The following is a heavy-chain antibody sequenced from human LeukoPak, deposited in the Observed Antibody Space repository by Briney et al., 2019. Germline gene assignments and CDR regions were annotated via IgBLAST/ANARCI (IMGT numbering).Heavy chain of an antibody. CDR3: ARDYGRDSNYWFDP. V-gene: IGHV1-18*01. CDR1: GYTFTSYG. CDR2: ISAYNGNT. Sequence: ASVKVSCKXSGYTFTSYGISWVRQAPGQGLEWMGWISAYNGNTNCTQKLQGRVTMTTDTSTSTAYMELRSLRSDDTAVYYCARDYGRDSNYWFDPWGQGTLVTVSS. J-gene: IGHJ5*02. D-gene: IGHD4-11*01.